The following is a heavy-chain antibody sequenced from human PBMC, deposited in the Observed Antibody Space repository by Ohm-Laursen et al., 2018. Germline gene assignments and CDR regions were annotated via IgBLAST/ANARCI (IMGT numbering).Heavy chain of an antibody. V-gene: IGHV4-4*08. CDR1: GASISSYY. D-gene: IGHD6-13*01. CDR3: ASSQSSSWYHAFDV. J-gene: IGHJ3*01. CDR2: FYHSGGT. Sequence: SQTLSLTWSVSGASISSYYWTWIRQPPGKGLEWIGHFYHSGGTNNNPSFRSRVTISIDTSKNQVSLNLNSVTAADTAVYYCASSQSSSWYHAFDVWGQGTMVTVSS.